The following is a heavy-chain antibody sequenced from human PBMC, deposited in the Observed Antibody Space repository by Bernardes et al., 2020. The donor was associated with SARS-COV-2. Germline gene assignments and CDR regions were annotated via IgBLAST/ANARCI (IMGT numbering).Heavy chain of an antibody. V-gene: IGHV4-59*02. J-gene: IGHJ4*02. D-gene: IGHD3-9*01. CDR3: ARWNTISPPFNFDW. CDR1: GASVALNY. Sequence: ETLSLTCTVSGASVALNYWSWIRQSPTKGLEWIAYIAHSGSTNYNPSLQSRITLSLDSSNNQFSLQLKSVTAADTAIYYCARWNTISPPFNFDWWGPGTLVTVSS. CDR2: IAHSGST.